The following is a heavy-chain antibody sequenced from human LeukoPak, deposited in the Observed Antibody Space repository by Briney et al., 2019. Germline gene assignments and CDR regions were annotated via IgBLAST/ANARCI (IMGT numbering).Heavy chain of an antibody. CDR2: IVVGSGNT. CDR1: GVTFTGST. V-gene: IGHV1-58*02. CDR3: AAGGAFDI. J-gene: IGHJ3*02. Sequence: SVKVSCKASGVTFTGSTMQWVRQARGQRLEWIGWIVVGSGNTNYAQKFQERVTITRDMSTSTAYMELSSLRSEDTAVYYCAAGGAFDIWGEGTMVTVSS.